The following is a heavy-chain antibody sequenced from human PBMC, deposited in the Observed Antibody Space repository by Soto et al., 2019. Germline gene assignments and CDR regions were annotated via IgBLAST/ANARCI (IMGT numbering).Heavy chain of an antibody. CDR3: ARIDDYGDYVTDY. CDR1: GFTFNTHG. CDR2: IWYDGSQR. J-gene: IGHJ4*02. V-gene: IGHV3-33*01. Sequence: VELVESGGGVVQPGGSLRLSCAASGFTFNTHGMHWVHQAPGKGLEWVAVIWYDGSQRYYADFVRGRFTISRDNSQNTLYLQMTSLRAEDTAVYYCARIDDYGDYVTDYWGQGALVTVSS. D-gene: IGHD4-17*01.